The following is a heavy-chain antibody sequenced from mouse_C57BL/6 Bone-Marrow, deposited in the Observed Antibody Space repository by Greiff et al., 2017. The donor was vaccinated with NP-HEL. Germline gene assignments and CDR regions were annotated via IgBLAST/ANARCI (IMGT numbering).Heavy chain of an antibody. CDR1: GFSLTSYG. J-gene: IGHJ2*01. CDR2: IWSGGST. V-gene: IGHV2-2*01. D-gene: IGHD2-2*01. CDR3: ARNYGYDGFPFDY. Sequence: VKLVESGPGLVQPSQSLSITCTVSGFSLTSYGVHWVRQSPGKGLEWLGVIWSGGSTDYTAAFIYRLSISKANSKSQGFFKMNSLQADDTAIYYCARNYGYDGFPFDYWGQGTTLTVSS.